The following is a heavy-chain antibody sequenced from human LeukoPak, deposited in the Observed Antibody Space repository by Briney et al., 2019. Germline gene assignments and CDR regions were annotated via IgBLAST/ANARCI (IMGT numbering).Heavy chain of an antibody. V-gene: IGHV4-59*13. CDR1: GGSMRPNY. CDR2: VYHSGRT. CDR3: AKMGGHFYDSSTYDPIWCVH. J-gene: IGHJ5*02. D-gene: IGHD3-22*01. Sequence: PSETLSLTCTVSGGSMRPNYWSWVRQAPRKGLEWIGYVYHSGRTNVGPSLKSRATILVDTSKNQFSLKLTSVTAADTALYYCAKMGGHFYDSSTYDPIWCVHWGQGIQVTVSS.